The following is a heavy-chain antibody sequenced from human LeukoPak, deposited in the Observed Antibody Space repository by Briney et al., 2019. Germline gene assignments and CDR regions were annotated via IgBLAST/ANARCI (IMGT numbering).Heavy chain of an antibody. CDR1: GYTITSDYY. V-gene: IGHV4-38-2*02. D-gene: IGHD3-10*01. CDR3: ARVAYGSGSRLIDC. J-gene: IGHJ4*02. CDR2: IYHSGNI. Sequence: SETLSLTCTVSGYTITSDYYWGWIRQPPGKGLEWIGSIYHSGNIYYNPSLKSRVTISVDTSKNQFSLKLTSVTTADTAVYYCARVAYGSGSRLIDCWGQGTLVTISS.